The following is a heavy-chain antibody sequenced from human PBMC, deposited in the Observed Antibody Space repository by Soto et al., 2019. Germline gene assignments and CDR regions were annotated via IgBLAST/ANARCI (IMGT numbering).Heavy chain of an antibody. CDR2: IYDSGST. J-gene: IGHJ6*03. V-gene: IGHV4-59*01. Sequence: PSETLSLTCTVSGGSISSYYWSWIRQPPGKGLDWIGYIYDSGSTNYYPPLKSRVTISVDTSKNKFSLKLSAVTAADTAVYYCARGVSYSCGPRPYYYYYMDVWGKGTTVTVSS. D-gene: IGHD5-18*01. CDR3: ARGVSYSCGPRPYYYYYMDV. CDR1: GGSISSYY.